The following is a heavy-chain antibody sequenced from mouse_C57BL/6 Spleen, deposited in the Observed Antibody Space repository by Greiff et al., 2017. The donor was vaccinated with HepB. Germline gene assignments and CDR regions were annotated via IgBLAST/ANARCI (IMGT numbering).Heavy chain of an antibody. V-gene: IGHV1-69*01. D-gene: IGHD3-3*01. J-gene: IGHJ3*01. Sequence: QVQLQQPGAELVMPGASVKLSCKASGYTFTSYWMHWVKQRPGQGLEWIGEIDPSDSYTNYNQKFKGKSTLTVDKSSSTAYMQLSSLTSEDSAVYYCAGDGTDWGQGTLVTVSA. CDR1: GYTFTSYW. CDR3: AGDGTD. CDR2: IDPSDSYT.